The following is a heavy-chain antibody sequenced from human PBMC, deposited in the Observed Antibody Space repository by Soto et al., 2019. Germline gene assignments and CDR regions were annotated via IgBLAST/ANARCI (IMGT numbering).Heavy chain of an antibody. CDR2: IGPDGYRT. D-gene: IGHD1-7*01. Sequence: EVQLVESGGALVQSGGSLRLSCAASGFTFSRHWMHWVRQAPGKGLSWVSHIGPDGYRTRDADSVKGRFIISRDNAKNKLYLQMNNLRDDDTAVYYWVRGQNSAYHYWGPGMLLPVSS. CDR3: VRGQNSAYHY. CDR1: GFTFSRHW. J-gene: IGHJ4*02. V-gene: IGHV3-74*01.